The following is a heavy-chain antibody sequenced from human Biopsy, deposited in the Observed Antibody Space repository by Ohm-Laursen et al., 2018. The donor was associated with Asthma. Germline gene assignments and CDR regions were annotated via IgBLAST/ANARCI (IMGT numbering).Heavy chain of an antibody. CDR1: GHTFISYA. CDR3: ARTYYDFLTGQVIDAFAI. J-gene: IGHJ3*02. CDR2: INAGNGNT. Sequence: GSSVKVSCNASGHTFISYAIHWVRQAPGQRLEWMGWINAGNGNTKYSQKFQGRVTITRDTSASTAYMELSSLRSEDTAVYYCARTYYDFLTGQVIDAFAIWGQGTMVTVSS. V-gene: IGHV1-3*01. D-gene: IGHD3-9*01.